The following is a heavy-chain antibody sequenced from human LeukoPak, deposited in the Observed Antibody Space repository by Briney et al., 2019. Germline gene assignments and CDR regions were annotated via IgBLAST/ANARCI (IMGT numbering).Heavy chain of an antibody. CDR3: ARLSGWFDY. CDR1: GFTFSSSS. CDR2: ILGSGVTT. V-gene: IGHV3-23*01. Sequence: GGSLRLSCAASGFTFSSSSLSWVRQAPGKGLEWVSGILGSGVTTYYADSVKGRFTISRDNSKNTLYLQMNSLRGEDTAVYYCARLSGWFDYWGQGTLVTVSS. J-gene: IGHJ4*02. D-gene: IGHD6-19*01.